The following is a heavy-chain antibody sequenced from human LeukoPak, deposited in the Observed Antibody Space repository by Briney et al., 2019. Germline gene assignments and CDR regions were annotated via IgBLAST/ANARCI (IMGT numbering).Heavy chain of an antibody. V-gene: IGHV4-34*01. CDR2: INHSGST. J-gene: IGHJ5*02. Sequence: PSETLSLTCAVYGGSFSGYYWSWIRQPPGKGLEWIGEINHSGSTNYNPSLKSRVTISVDTSKNQFSLKLSPVTAADTAVYYCARGEGYCSSTSCYARWFDPWGQGTLVTVSS. CDR3: ARGEGYCSSTSCYARWFDP. CDR1: GGSFSGYY. D-gene: IGHD2-2*01.